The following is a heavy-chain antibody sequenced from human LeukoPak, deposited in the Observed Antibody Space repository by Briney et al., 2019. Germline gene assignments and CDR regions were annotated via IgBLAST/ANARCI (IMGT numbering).Heavy chain of an antibody. V-gene: IGHV4-4*07. J-gene: IGHJ4*02. CDR1: GCTISSYY. D-gene: IGHD3-22*01. CDR2: IYTSGST. CDR3: ARLHYDSSRYMYYFDY. Sequence: SETLTLTCTASGCTISSYYRRWVRQPAGKGLEWVARIYTSGSTKYNASIMSRVTMSVNTYNKQSSLKLSSVTAADTAVYYYARLHYDSSRYMYYFDYWGQGTLVTVSS.